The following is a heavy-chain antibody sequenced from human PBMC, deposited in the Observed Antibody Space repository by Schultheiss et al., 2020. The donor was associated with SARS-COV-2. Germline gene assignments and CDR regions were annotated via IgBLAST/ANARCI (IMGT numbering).Heavy chain of an antibody. CDR1: GFTFSSYG. J-gene: IGHJ6*02. CDR2: IWYDGSNK. V-gene: IGHV3-33*06. CDR3: AKESYGMDV. Sequence: GGSLRLSCAASGFTFSSYGMHWVRQAPGKGLEWVAVIWYDGSNKYYADSVKGRFTISRDNSKNTLYLQMNSLRAEDTALYYCAKESYGMDVWGQGTTVTVSS.